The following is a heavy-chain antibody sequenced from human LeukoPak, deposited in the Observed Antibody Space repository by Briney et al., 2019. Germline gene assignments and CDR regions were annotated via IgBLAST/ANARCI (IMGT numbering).Heavy chain of an antibody. V-gene: IGHV3-74*01. CDR1: GFTFSSYW. Sequence: GGSLRLSCAASGFTFSSYWMHWVRQAPGKGLVWVSRINSDGSSTTYADSVKGRITISRDNAKNTLYLQMNSLRAEDTAVYYCARPYTSGWGNAFDIWGQGTMVTVSS. CDR3: ARPYTSGWGNAFDI. CDR2: INSDGSST. D-gene: IGHD6-19*01. J-gene: IGHJ3*02.